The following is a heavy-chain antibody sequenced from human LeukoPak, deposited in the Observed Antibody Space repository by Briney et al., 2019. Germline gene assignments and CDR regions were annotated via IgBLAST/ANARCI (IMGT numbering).Heavy chain of an antibody. J-gene: IGHJ4*02. Sequence: GGSLRLSCSASGFTFSSYEMNWVRQAPGKGLEWVAVISYDGSNKYYADSVKGRFTISRDNSKNTLYLQMNSLRAEDTAVYYCAKGSGGVLWFGELTPGFDYWGQGTLVTVSS. V-gene: IGHV3-30*18. CDR3: AKGSGGVLWFGELTPGFDY. CDR2: ISYDGSNK. CDR1: GFTFSSYE. D-gene: IGHD3-10*01.